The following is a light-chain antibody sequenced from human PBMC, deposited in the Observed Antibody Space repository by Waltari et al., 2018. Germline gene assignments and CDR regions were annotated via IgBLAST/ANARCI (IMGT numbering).Light chain of an antibody. CDR3: QQHSDFVT. V-gene: IGKV3-11*01. Sequence: IVLTQSPATLSLSPGERATLSCSDSQSISNAVGWYQQKPGQAPRLLIYDVSNRATGIPDRFSGSGSGTDFTLTISSLEPEDFAVYYCQQHSDFVTFGPGTTVEIK. J-gene: IGKJ3*01. CDR2: DVS. CDR1: QSISNA.